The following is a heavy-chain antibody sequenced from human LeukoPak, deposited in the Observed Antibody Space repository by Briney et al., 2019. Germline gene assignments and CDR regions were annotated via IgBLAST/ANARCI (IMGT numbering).Heavy chain of an antibody. CDR1: GGSISSSSYY. J-gene: IGHJ5*02. Sequence: SETLSLTSTVSGGSISSSSYYWGWIRQPPGKGLEWIGSIYYSGSTYYNPSLKSRVTISVDTSKNQFSLKLSSVTAADTAVYYCARRDFWSGHNWFDPWGQGTLVTVSS. CDR2: IYYSGST. CDR3: ARRDFWSGHNWFDP. V-gene: IGHV4-39*01. D-gene: IGHD3-3*01.